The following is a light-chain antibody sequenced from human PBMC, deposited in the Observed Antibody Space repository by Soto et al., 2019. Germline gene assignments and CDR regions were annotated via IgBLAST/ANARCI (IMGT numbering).Light chain of an antibody. CDR2: AAS. Sequence: AVRMTQSPSSFSASPGDRVTITCRASQRISSYLAWYQQKPGKAPKLLIYAASTLQSGVPSRFSGSGSGTDFTLTVSSLQSEDFAVYYCQQYNNWPRTFGQGTKVDIK. V-gene: IGKV1-8*01. CDR1: QRISSY. CDR3: QQYNNWPRT. J-gene: IGKJ1*01.